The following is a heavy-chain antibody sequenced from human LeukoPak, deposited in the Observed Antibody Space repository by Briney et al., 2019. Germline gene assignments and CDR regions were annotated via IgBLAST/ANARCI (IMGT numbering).Heavy chain of an antibody. CDR3: ARVGSGYNRYSGYDSPYYFDY. D-gene: IGHD5-12*01. J-gene: IGHJ4*02. CDR1: GGSISSYY. CDR2: IYYSGST. V-gene: IGHV4-59*01. Sequence: PSETLSLTCTVSGGSISSYYWSWIRQPPGKGLEWIGYIYYSGSTNYNPSLKSRVTISVDTSKNQFSLKLSSVTAADTAVYYCARVGSGYNRYSGYDSPYYFDYWGQGTLVTVSS.